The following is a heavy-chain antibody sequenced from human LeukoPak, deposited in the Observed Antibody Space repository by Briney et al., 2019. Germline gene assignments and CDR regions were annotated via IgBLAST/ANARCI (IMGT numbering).Heavy chain of an antibody. Sequence: SETLSLTCTVSGGSISSYYWSWIRQPPGKGLEWIGYIYYSGSTSYNPSLKSRVTISVDTSKNQFSLKLSSVTAADTAVYYCARVPHAFDIWGQGTMVTVSS. CDR2: IYYSGST. J-gene: IGHJ3*02. CDR3: ARVPHAFDI. CDR1: GGSISSYY. V-gene: IGHV4-59*01.